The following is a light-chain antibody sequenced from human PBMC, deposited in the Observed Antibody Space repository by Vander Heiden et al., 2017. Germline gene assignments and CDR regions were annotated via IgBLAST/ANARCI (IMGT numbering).Light chain of an antibody. Sequence: QSVLTQPPSASGTPGQGGIISCSGSSSNIGSNSVSWSQHLPGTAPTVVIFSNNTRPSAVPDRFSGSKSGSSAALASSGLLAEDEADYYCATADGSLSGRVFGGGTKLTVL. CDR2: SNN. V-gene: IGLV1-47*02. J-gene: IGLJ3*02. CDR3: ATADGSLSGRV. CDR1: SSNIGSNS.